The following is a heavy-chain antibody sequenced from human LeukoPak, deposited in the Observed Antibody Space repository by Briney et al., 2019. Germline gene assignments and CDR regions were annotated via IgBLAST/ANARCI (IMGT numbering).Heavy chain of an antibody. V-gene: IGHV3-53*01. CDR1: GFSVGTNY. J-gene: IGHJ4*02. Sequence: GGSLRLSCVASGFSVGTNYLTWVRQAPGKGLGWVSIIYNDGKTYYADSVKGRFTISRDSSKNTLYLQMNSLRVEDTAVYYCARDDNWNDGRGLDHXGQGTLXTVSS. D-gene: IGHD1-1*01. CDR3: ARDDNWNDGRGLDH. CDR2: IYNDGKT.